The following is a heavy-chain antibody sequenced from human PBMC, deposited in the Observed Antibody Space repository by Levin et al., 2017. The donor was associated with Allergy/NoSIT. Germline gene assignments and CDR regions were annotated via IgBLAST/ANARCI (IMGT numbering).Heavy chain of an antibody. D-gene: IGHD3-10*01. J-gene: IGHJ6*02. Sequence: GASVKVSCKASGYTFTGYYMHWVRQAPGQGLEWMGWINPNSGGTNYAQKFQGRVTMTRDTSISTAYMELSRLRSDDTAVYYCARDLRGSGSSYYYYYGMDVWGQGTTVTVSS. CDR2: INPNSGGT. CDR3: ARDLRGSGSSYYYYYGMDV. V-gene: IGHV1-2*02. CDR1: GYTFTGYY.